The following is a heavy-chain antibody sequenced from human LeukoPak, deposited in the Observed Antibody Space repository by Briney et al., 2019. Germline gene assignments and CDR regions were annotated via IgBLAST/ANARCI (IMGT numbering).Heavy chain of an antibody. V-gene: IGHV3-30*18. J-gene: IGHJ4*02. D-gene: IGHD2-15*01. CDR3: AKIRRTHFDY. Sequence: GGSLRLSCAASGFTFSSYGMHWVRQAPGKGLEWVAVISYDGSNKYYADSVKGRFTISRDNSKNTLYLQMNSLRAEDTAVYYCAKIRRTHFDYWGQGTLVTVSS. CDR2: ISYDGSNK. CDR1: GFTFSSYG.